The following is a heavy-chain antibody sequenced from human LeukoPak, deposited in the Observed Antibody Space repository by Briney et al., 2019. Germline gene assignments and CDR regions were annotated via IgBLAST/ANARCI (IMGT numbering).Heavy chain of an antibody. J-gene: IGHJ4*02. V-gene: IGHV4-59*01. D-gene: IGHD3-3*01. CDR3: ARGRRTIFGVVTPHFDY. Sequence: SETLSLTCTVSGGSISSYCWSWIRQSPGKGLEWIGYIHDSDNTYYSPSLKSRVTISVDTSKNQFSLRVNSMTAADTAVYYCARGRRTIFGVVTPHFDYWGQGTLVTVSS. CDR2: IHDSDNT. CDR1: GGSISSYC.